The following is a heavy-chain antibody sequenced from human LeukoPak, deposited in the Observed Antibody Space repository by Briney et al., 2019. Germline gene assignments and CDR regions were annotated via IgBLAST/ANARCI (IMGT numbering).Heavy chain of an antibody. J-gene: IGHJ4*02. CDR1: GFTFSNYA. D-gene: IGHD3-9*01. V-gene: IGHV3-23*01. CDR3: AKWGDYDVLTGYYVSDY. Sequence: SGGSLRLSCAASGFTFSNYAMSWVRQAPGKGLEWVSAITGSGGNTYYADSVKGRFTTSRDNSKNTVFLQMNSLGAEDTAVYYCAKWGDYDVLTGYYVSDYWGQGTLVTVSS. CDR2: ITGSGGNT.